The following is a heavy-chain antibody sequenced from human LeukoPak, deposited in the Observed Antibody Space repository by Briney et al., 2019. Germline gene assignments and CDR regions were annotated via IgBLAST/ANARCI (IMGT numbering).Heavy chain of an antibody. Sequence: SQTLSLTCTVSGGSISSGSYYWSWIRQPAGKGLEWIGRIYTSGSTNYNPSLKSRVTISVDTSKNQFSLKLSSVTAADTAVYYCARVRRAYYYYMDVWGKGTTVTISS. J-gene: IGHJ6*03. CDR3: ARVRRAYYYYMDV. V-gene: IGHV4-61*02. CDR2: IYTSGST. CDR1: GGSISSGSYY.